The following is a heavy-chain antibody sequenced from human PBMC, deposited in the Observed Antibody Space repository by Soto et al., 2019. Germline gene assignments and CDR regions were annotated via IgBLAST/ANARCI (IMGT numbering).Heavy chain of an antibody. CDR3: AKPRSPRGTTVTSVGNH. V-gene: IGHV3-23*01. CDR2: ISGSGGST. J-gene: IGHJ4*02. CDR1: GFTFSSYA. D-gene: IGHD4-17*01. Sequence: GGSLRLSCAASGFTFSSYAMSWVRQAPGKGLEWVSAISGSGGSTYYAGSVKGRFTISRDNSKNTLYLQMNSLRAEDTAVYYCAKPRSPRGTTVTSVGNHWGQGPLVPVSS.